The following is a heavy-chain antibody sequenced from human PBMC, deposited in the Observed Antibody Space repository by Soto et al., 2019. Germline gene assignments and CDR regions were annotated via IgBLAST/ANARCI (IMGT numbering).Heavy chain of an antibody. Sequence: ASVKVSCKASGYTFTVYYMHWVRQAPGRGLEWMGWINPNSGNTNYAQKLQDRVTMTTDTSTSTAYMELRSLRSDDTAVYYCARVGDSSSWDYYYYMDVWGKGTTVTVSS. D-gene: IGHD6-13*01. CDR2: INPNSGNT. CDR3: ARVGDSSSWDYYYYMDV. J-gene: IGHJ6*03. V-gene: IGHV1-18*04. CDR1: GYTFTVYY.